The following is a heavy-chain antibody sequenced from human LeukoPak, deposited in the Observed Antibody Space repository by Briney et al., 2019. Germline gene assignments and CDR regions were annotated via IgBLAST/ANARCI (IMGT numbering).Heavy chain of an antibody. CDR3: ARAGEYSYGYFDY. J-gene: IGHJ4*02. CDR2: IKQDGSGK. V-gene: IGHV3-7*01. CDR1: GFTFSSYW. D-gene: IGHD5-18*01. Sequence: GGSLRLSCAASGFTFSSYWMSWVRQAPGKGLEWVANIKQDGSGKYYVDSVKGRFTISRDNAKNSLYLQMNSLRAEDTAVYYCARAGEYSYGYFDYWGQGTLVTVSS.